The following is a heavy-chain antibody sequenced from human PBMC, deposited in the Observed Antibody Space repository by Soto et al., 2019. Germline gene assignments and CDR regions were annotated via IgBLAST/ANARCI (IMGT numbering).Heavy chain of an antibody. CDR2: IYYRGGT. CDR1: GGSISSYY. CDR3: ARRGGGPPDACDI. V-gene: IGHV4-59*08. J-gene: IGHJ3*02. Sequence: QVQLQESGPGLVKPSETLSLTCTVSGGSISSYYWSWIRLIPGKGLEWIGYIYYRGGTKYSPSLKSRVTRSVDTSKNHFTLDLRAVNATDTAVYYCARRGGGPPDACDIWGLGTMVTVSS.